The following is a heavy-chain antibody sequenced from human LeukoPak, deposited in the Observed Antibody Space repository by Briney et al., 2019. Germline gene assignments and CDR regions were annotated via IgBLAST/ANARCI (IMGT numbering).Heavy chain of an antibody. CDR2: IYSGGST. Sequence: GGSLRLSCAASGFTVSSNYMSWVRQAPGKGLEWVSVIYSGGSTYYADSVKGRFTISRDNYKNTLYLQMNSLRGEDTAMYYCARDLDYFDSSGSHRRRNYFDYWGQGTLVTVSS. V-gene: IGHV3-53*01. D-gene: IGHD3-22*01. J-gene: IGHJ4*02. CDR3: ARDLDYFDSSGSHRRRNYFDY. CDR1: GFTVSSNY.